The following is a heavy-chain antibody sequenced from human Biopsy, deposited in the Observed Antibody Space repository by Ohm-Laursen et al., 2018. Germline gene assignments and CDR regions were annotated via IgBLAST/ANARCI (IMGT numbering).Heavy chain of an antibody. V-gene: IGHV1-69*06. Sequence: SSVKVSCNASGYNFDIYPLFWVRQAPGQGFEWMGGIVPLFETTDSAQKFQGRVTITADRCTTTAYIELSGLTSEDTAIYYCAKAGQTSGEYVVPRHFDSWGQGTRVTVSS. D-gene: IGHD2-15*01. CDR3: AKAGQTSGEYVVPRHFDS. CDR2: IVPLFETT. CDR1: GYNFDIYP. J-gene: IGHJ4*02.